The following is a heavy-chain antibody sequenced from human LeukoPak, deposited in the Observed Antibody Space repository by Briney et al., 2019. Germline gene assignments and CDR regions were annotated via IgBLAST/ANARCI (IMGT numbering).Heavy chain of an antibody. CDR2: INYSGST. Sequence: SETLSLTCSVSGYSITSGYYWGWIRQPPGKGLEWSGRINYSGSTYYNPSLKSRVTISVDTSKNQFSLKLSSVTAAETAVYYCARVGYSENYIRDWGQGTLVTVSS. D-gene: IGHD1-26*01. CDR3: ARVGYSENYIRD. V-gene: IGHV4-38-2*02. CDR1: GYSITSGYY. J-gene: IGHJ4*02.